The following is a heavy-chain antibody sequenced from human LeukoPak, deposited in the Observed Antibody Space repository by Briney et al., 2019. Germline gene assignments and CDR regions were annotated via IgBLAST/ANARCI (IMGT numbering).Heavy chain of an antibody. D-gene: IGHD3-22*01. Sequence: GGSLRLSCTTSGFTFSNYAMSWVRKAPGKGLEWVSSIGGSGSSTWYADSVKGRFTISRDNSKNTLFLQMNGLRAEDTAVYYCAKGVRSGKYFYASSGYSFDSWGQGTLVTVSS. CDR1: GFTFSNYA. J-gene: IGHJ4*02. V-gene: IGHV3-23*01. CDR2: IGGSGSST. CDR3: AKGVRSGKYFYASSGYSFDS.